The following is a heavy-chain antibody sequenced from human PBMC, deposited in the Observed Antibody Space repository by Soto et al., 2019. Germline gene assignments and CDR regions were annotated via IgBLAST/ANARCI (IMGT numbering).Heavy chain of an antibody. CDR2: IFYGGGSGVA. V-gene: IGHV4-39*01. CDR3: ARRGGGDSLFDS. D-gene: IGHD4-17*01. J-gene: IGHJ4*02. CDR1: GGSFSSSNYY. Sequence: QLHLQESGPGLVEPSETLSLTCTVSGGSFSSSNYYWGWIRQSPGKGLEWIGNIFYGGGSGVAYYSPHLKSRVTISVDTSKIQFSLNMSSLTAADTAFYFCARRGGGDSLFDSWGQGKLVTVSS.